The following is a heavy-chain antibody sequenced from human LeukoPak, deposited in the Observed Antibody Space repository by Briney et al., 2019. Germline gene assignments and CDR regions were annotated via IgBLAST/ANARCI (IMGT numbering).Heavy chain of an antibody. V-gene: IGHV3-49*04. D-gene: IGHD3-10*01. Sequence: PGGSLRLSCAASGFTVSSNYMNWVRQAPGKGLEWVSFIRSKAYGGTTEYAASVKGRFTMSRDDSKSIAYLQMNSLKTEDTAVYYCTGSFGELTFFDYWGQGTLVTVSS. CDR3: TGSFGELTFFDY. J-gene: IGHJ4*02. CDR2: IRSKAYGGTT. CDR1: GFTVSSNY.